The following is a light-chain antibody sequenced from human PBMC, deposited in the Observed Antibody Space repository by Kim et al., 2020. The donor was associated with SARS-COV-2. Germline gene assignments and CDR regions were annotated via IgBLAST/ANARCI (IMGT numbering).Light chain of an antibody. CDR2: KDS. CDR3: YSAADNNLV. J-gene: IGLJ2*01. Sequence: SVSPGQTARMTCSGDVLAKKYVRWFQQKPGQAPVLVIYKDSERPSGIPERFSGSSSGTTLTLTISGAQAEDAADYYCYSAADNNLVFGGGTQLTVL. V-gene: IGLV3-27*01. CDR1: VLAKKY.